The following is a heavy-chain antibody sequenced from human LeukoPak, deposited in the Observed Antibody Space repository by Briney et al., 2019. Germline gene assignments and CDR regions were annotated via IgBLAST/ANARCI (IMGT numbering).Heavy chain of an antibody. Sequence: GGSLRLSCAASGFTFSSYAMHRVRQAPGKGLEWVAVISYDGSNKYYADSVKGRFTISRDNSKNTLYLQMNSLRAEDTAVYYCAREGAAAGNDYWGQGTLVTVSS. V-gene: IGHV3-30*01. J-gene: IGHJ4*02. CDR2: ISYDGSNK. D-gene: IGHD6-13*01. CDR1: GFTFSSYA. CDR3: AREGAAAGNDY.